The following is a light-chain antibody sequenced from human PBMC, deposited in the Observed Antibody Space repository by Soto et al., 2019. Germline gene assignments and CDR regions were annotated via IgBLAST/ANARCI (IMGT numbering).Light chain of an antibody. CDR1: QDIRND. V-gene: IGKV1-17*01. J-gene: IGKJ4*01. CDR2: GAS. CDR3: LHHYNYPLT. Sequence: DIQMTQSPSSLSASLGDRVTITCRASQDIRNDLGWYQQKPGKAPKRLIFGASTLDSGVPARFSGGGFGTEFTLTISSLQSEDFATYYCLHHYNYPLTLGGGTKVEIK.